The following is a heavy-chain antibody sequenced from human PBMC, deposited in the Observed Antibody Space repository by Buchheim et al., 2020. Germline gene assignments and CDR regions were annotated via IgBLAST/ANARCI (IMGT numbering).Heavy chain of an antibody. CDR2: ISANSRFI. CDR1: GFTFSIYS. CDR3: ARQLPLGELSP. V-gene: IGHV3-48*01. Sequence: EVQLVESGGNLVQPGGSLRLSCAASGFTFSIYSMNWVRQAPGKGLEWVSFISANSRFIQYEDSVQGRFPISRDNARNSLYLHRNRLRVEDTAVYYWARQLPLGELSPSGPGTL. D-gene: IGHD3-16*02. J-gene: IGHJ5*01.